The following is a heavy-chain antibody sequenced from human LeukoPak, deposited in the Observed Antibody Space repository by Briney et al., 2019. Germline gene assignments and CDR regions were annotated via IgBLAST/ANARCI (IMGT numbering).Heavy chain of an antibody. D-gene: IGHD3-16*01. CDR2: IYYSGSI. CDR3: ASGATSWAHMDV. CDR1: GGSISSSY. J-gene: IGHJ6*03. Sequence: SEALSLTCTVSGGSISSSYWSWVRQPPGKGLEWIGYIYYSGSINYNPSLKSRVTISVDTSKNQFSLKLSSVTAADTAVYYCASGATSWAHMDVWGEGTAVTVSS. V-gene: IGHV4-59*01.